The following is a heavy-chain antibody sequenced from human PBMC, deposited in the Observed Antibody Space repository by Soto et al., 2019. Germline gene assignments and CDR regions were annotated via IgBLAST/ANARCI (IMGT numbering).Heavy chain of an antibody. Sequence: SETLSLTCTVSGGSISNGDYYWTWIRQHPVKGLEWVGYIYYSGSTYSNPSLKSRVTISVATSKNQFSLRPSSVTAADTAVYYCASVIGGDSEYSFDFWGQGALVTV. CDR3: ASVIGGDSEYSFDF. D-gene: IGHD2-21*02. CDR1: GGSISNGDYY. J-gene: IGHJ4*02. V-gene: IGHV4-31*03. CDR2: IYYSGST.